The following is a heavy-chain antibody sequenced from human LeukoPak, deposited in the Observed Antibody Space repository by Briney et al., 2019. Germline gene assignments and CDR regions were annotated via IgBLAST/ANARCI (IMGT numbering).Heavy chain of an antibody. CDR3: ARDRRRELLHAFDI. J-gene: IGHJ3*02. Sequence: SETLSLTCTVSGGTISRNYWSWIRQPPGKGLEWVAYIDYSGSTNYNPSLESRLTISMDTSKNQFSLKLSSVTAADTAVYYCARDRRRELLHAFDIWGQGTMVTVSS. D-gene: IGHD1-7*01. V-gene: IGHV4-59*01. CDR1: GGTISRNY. CDR2: IDYSGST.